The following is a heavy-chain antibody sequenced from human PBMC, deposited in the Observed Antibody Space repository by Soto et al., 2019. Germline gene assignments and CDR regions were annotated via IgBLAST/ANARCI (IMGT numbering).Heavy chain of an antibody. V-gene: IGHV3-23*01. CDR1: GFTFSSYA. CDR3: AKILGIAVSFCLY. J-gene: IGHJ4*02. Sequence: GGSLRLSCAASGFTFSSYAMSWVRQAPGKGLEWVSAISGSRTTTAYADSVKGRFTIPRDNSKNTPYLQMNSLRIDDTAIYYCAKILGIAVSFCLYWGQGTLVTVSS. CDR2: ISGSRTTT. D-gene: IGHD6-19*01.